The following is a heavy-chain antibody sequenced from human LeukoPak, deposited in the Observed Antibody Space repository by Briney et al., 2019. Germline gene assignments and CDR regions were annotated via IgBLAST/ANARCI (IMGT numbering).Heavy chain of an antibody. CDR3: TKDILTTGWLDY. D-gene: IGHD2-15*01. CDR1: GFTFSSYW. CDR2: INTDGSST. J-gene: IGHJ4*02. Sequence: PGGSLRLSCAASGFTFSSYWMHWVRQAPGKGLVWVSLINTDGSSTTYADSVKGRFTISRDNSKNSLYLQMNSLRTEDTALYFCTKDILTTGWLDYWGQGALVTVSS. V-gene: IGHV3-74*01.